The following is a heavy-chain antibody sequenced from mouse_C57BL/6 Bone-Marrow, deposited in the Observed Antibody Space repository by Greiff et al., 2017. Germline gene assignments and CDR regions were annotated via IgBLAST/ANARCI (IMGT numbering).Heavy chain of an antibody. CDR3: ALYGSSYVYYAMDY. J-gene: IGHJ4*01. V-gene: IGHV14-3*01. CDR1: GFNIKNTY. Sequence: VQLQQSVAELVRPGASVKLSCTASGFNIKNTYMHWVKQRPEQGLEWIGRLGPANGNTKYASKFQGKATITADTSSNTAYLQLSSLTSEDSAIYYCALYGSSYVYYAMDYWGQGTSVTVSS. CDR2: LGPANGNT. D-gene: IGHD1-1*01.